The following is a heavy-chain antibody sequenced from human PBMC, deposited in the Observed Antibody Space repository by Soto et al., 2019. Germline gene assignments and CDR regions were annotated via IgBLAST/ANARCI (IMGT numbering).Heavy chain of an antibody. Sequence: QLQLQESGPGLVKPSETLSLTCTVSGGSVSFSSYYWAWIRQPPGKGLEWIGNIYNSVTTYYNPSLKSRVIISVDTSKKQFSLNLSSVTAADTAVYYCARHAMVRGAVVYFDYWGGQGTLVTVSS. J-gene: IGHJ4*02. CDR3: ARHAMVRGAVVYFDY. V-gene: IGHV4-39*01. D-gene: IGHD3-10*01. CDR1: GGSVSFSSYY. CDR2: IYNSVTT.